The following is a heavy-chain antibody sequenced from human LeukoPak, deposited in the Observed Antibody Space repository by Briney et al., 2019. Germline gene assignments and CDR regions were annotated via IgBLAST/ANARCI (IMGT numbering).Heavy chain of an antibody. CDR2: INHSGST. CDR3: ARGECSSTSCYLMDV. D-gene: IGHD2-2*01. Sequence: SETLSLTCAVYGGSFSGYCWSWIRQPLGKGLEWIGEINHSGSTNYNPSLKSRVTISVDTSKNQFSLKLSSVTAADTAVYYCARGECSSTSCYLMDVWGQGTTVTVSS. J-gene: IGHJ6*02. CDR1: GGSFSGYC. V-gene: IGHV4-34*01.